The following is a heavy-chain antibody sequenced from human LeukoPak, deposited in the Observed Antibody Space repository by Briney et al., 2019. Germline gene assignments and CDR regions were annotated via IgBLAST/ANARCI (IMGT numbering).Heavy chain of an antibody. D-gene: IGHD5-18*01. CDR1: GGSISSGNYY. Sequence: PSETLSLTCTVSGGSISSGNYYWSWIRQPPGKGLEWIGYIYHGGSTYYNPSLKSRVTISVDRSKNQFSLKLTSVTAADTAVYYCARREEGDGYGLFDYWGQGTLVTVSS. CDR3: ARREEGDGYGLFDY. J-gene: IGHJ4*02. CDR2: IYHGGST. V-gene: IGHV4-30-2*01.